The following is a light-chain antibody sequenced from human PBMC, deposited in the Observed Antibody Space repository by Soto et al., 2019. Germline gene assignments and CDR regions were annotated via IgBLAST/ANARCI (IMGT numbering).Light chain of an antibody. CDR2: YDS. CDR1: NIGSKS. Sequence: SYELTQPPSVSVAPRKTARITCGGNNIGSKSVHWYQQKPGQAPVLVIYYDSDRPSGIPERVSGSNSGNTATLTISRVEAGDEADYYCQVWDSSSDHPGLVFGGGTKLTVL. J-gene: IGLJ2*01. V-gene: IGLV3-21*04. CDR3: QVWDSSSDHPGLV.